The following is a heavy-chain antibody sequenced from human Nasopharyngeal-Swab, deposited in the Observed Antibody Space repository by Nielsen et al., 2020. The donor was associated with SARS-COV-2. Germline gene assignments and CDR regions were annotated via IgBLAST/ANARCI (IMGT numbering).Heavy chain of an antibody. Sequence: ASVQVSCKASGYTFTSYAMNWVRQAPGQGLEWMGGINTNTGNPTYAQGFTGRFVFSLDTSVSTAYLQISSLKAEDTAVYYCARDTRSSWYYYYGMDVWGQGTTVTVSS. CDR1: GYTFTSYA. J-gene: IGHJ6*02. CDR3: ARDTRSSWYYYYGMDV. V-gene: IGHV7-4-1*02. CDR2: INTNTGNP. D-gene: IGHD6-13*01.